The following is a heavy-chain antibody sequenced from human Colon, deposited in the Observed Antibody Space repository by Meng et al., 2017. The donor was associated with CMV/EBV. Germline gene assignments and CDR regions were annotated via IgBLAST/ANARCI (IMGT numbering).Heavy chain of an antibody. Sequence: GGSLRLSCAASGFVFDDFAMHWVRQAPGKGLEWVAAISWDSSTMAHAGAVKGRFTVSRDNAKKSLYLEMNSLRPEDTALYYCVKDRAKNHHEAFDVWGQGTVVTVSS. CDR3: VKDRAKNHHEAFDV. CDR2: ISWDSSTM. J-gene: IGHJ3*01. V-gene: IGHV3-9*01. CDR1: GFVFDDFA.